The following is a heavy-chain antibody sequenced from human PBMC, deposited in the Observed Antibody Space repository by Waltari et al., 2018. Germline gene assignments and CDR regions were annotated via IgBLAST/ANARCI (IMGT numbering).Heavy chain of an antibody. CDR2: IKKDGSEK. CDR1: GFTFSSYW. CDR3: ASYDFWSSSPYY. J-gene: IGHJ4*02. V-gene: IGHV3-7*01. Sequence: EVQLVESGGGLVQPGGSLSLSCAASGFTFSSYWMRWVRQAPGKGLEWVANIKKDGSEKYYVDSVKGRFTISRDNAKNSLYLQMNSLRAEDTAVYYCASYDFWSSSPYYWGQGTLVTVSS. D-gene: IGHD3-3*01.